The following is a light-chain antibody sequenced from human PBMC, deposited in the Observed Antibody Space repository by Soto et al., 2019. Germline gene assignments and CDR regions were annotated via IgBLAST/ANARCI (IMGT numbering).Light chain of an antibody. CDR2: GAS. CDR1: QSVSGSY. V-gene: IGKV3-20*01. J-gene: IGKJ1*01. CDR3: HQYFSSPRT. Sequence: EIVLTQSPGTLSLSPGERATLSCRASQSVSGSYLAWYQHKPGQAPRLLFYGASNRATGIPDRFSGSGSGTDFTLTISSLEPEDVAVCYCHQYFSSPRTFGKGTRWIS.